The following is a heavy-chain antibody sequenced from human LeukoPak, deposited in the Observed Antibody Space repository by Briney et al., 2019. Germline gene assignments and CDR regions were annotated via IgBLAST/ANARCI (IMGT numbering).Heavy chain of an antibody. D-gene: IGHD4-11*01. J-gene: IGHJ3*02. Sequence: SETLSLTCTVSGGSISSSSYYWGWIRQPAGKGLEWIGRIYTTGSTIYNPSLKSRVTMSVDTSKNQFSLKLSSVTAADTAVYYCARAPTVTSPFDIWGQGTVVTVSS. CDR3: ARAPTVTSPFDI. CDR1: GGSISSSSYY. CDR2: IYTTGST. V-gene: IGHV4-61*02.